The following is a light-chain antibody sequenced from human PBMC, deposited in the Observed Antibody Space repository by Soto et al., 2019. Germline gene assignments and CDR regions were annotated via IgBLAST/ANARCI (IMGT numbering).Light chain of an antibody. J-gene: IGKJ4*01. CDR3: QQYYSTPLT. Sequence: DFVVTQSPDSLPVSLGERATINCKSSQRVLYSSDNKNYLAWYQQKPGQPPKLLIYWASTRESGVPDRFSGSGSGTDSTLTINSLQAEDVAVYYCQQYYSTPLTFGGGTKVEIK. CDR1: QRVLYSSDNKNY. V-gene: IGKV4-1*01. CDR2: WAS.